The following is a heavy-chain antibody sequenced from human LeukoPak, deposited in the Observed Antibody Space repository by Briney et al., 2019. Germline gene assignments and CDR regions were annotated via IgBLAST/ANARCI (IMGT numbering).Heavy chain of an antibody. CDR2: ISSSGSTI. D-gene: IGHD1-1*01. V-gene: IGHV3-11*01. Sequence: GGSLRLSCAASGFTFSDYYMSWIRQAPGKGLEWVSYISSSGSTIYYADSVKGRFTISRDNAQNSLYLQMNSLRAEDTAVYYCVRGWKSGSFDYWGQGTLVTVSS. CDR3: VRGWKSGSFDY. J-gene: IGHJ4*02. CDR1: GFTFSDYY.